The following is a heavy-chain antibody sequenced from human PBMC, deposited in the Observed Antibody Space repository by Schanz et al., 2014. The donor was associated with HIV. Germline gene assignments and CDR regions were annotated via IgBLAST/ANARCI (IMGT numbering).Heavy chain of an antibody. CDR3: ARAYCSGGSCFAGYGLDA. J-gene: IGHJ6*02. D-gene: IGHD2-15*01. CDR1: GGSIGNYY. Sequence: QVQLQESGPGLVKPSETLSLTCTVTGGSIGNYYWSWVRQTAGKGLEWIGRIHGIGTTTYSPSLAGRVTMAVDVSKNHFSVNLGSVPAADTAVYYCARAYCSGGSCFAGYGLDAWGQGTTVIVSS. CDR2: IHGIGTT. V-gene: IGHV4-4*07.